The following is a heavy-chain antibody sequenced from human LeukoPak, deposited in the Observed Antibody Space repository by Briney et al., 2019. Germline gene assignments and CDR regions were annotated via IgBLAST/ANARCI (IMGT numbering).Heavy chain of an antibody. V-gene: IGHV3-13*01. CDR2: IGTAGDT. CDR3: ARWRLFGDENYGMDV. D-gene: IGHD3-10*02. CDR1: GFTFSSYD. Sequence: GGSLRLSCAASGFTFSSYDMHWVRQATGKGLEWVSAIGTAGDTYYPGSVKGRFTISRENAKNSLYLQMNSLRAGDTAVYYCARWRLFGDENYGMDVWGQGTTVTVSS. J-gene: IGHJ6*02.